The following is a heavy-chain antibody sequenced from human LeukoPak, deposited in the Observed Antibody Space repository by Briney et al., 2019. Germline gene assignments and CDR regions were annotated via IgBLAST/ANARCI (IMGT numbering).Heavy chain of an antibody. CDR2: IHYTGTT. V-gene: IGHV4-59*08. CDR1: GGSISSYY. CDR3: ARAVDSSGFSPFQH. D-gene: IGHD3-22*01. J-gene: IGHJ1*01. Sequence: SETLSLTCTVSGGSISSYYWSWSRQPPGKGLEWIGLIHYTGTTNYNPSLKSRVTISLDTSKSQFSLNLSSVTAADTAVYYCARAVDSSGFSPFQHWGQGTLVTVSS.